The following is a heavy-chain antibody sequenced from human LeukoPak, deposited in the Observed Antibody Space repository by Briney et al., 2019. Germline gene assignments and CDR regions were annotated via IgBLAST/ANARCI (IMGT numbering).Heavy chain of an antibody. CDR3: ARGIDGYSFDY. CDR2: ITSSSSYI. CDR1: GFTFSSYN. V-gene: IGHV3-21*04. J-gene: IGHJ4*02. Sequence: GGSLRLSCAASGFTFSSYNMNWVRQAPGKGLEWVSSITSSSSYIYYADSVKGRFTISRDNAKNSLYLQMNSLRAEDTALYYCARGIDGYSFDYWGQGTLVTVSS. D-gene: IGHD5-24*01.